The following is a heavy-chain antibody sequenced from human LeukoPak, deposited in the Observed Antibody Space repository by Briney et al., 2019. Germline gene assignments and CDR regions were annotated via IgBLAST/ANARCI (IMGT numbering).Heavy chain of an antibody. D-gene: IGHD1-20*01. CDR1: GYTFTGYY. CDR3: ARPSRRITGSNHLYYYYMDV. J-gene: IGHJ6*03. CDR2: IIPIFGTA. Sequence: SVKVSCKASGYTFTGYYMHWVRQAPGQGLEWMGGIIPIFGTANYAQKFQGRVTITADESTSTAYMELSSLRSEDTAVYYCARPSRRITGSNHLYYYYMDVWGKGTTVTISS. V-gene: IGHV1-69*13.